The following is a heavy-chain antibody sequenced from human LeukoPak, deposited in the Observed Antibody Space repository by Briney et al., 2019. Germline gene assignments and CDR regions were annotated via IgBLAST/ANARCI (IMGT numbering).Heavy chain of an antibody. V-gene: IGHV3-30*18. CDR2: ISSDGNKN. D-gene: IGHD2-21*02. CDR3: AKHDGPIVVVTAKLDY. Sequence: PGGSLRLSCVASGFTFSTYAMHWVRQAPGKGLEWVAFISSDGNKNYYEDSVKGRFTISRGNSKNTLFLQMSSLRPKDTAMYYCAKHDGPIVVVTAKLDYWGLGTLVTVSS. CDR1: GFTFSTYA. J-gene: IGHJ4*02.